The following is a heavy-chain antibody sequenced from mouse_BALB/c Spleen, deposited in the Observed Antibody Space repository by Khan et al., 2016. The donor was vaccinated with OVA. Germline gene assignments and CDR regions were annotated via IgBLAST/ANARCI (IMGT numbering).Heavy chain of an antibody. CDR1: GYTFINYC. CDR2: INPSTGYT. CDR3: ARRGQRWDFDY. J-gene: IGHJ2*01. V-gene: IGHV1-7*01. D-gene: IGHD1-1*01. Sequence: QVQLKQSGADLAKPWASVKMSCKASGYTFINYCILWVKQRPGQGLEWIGYINPSTGYTEYNPNFKDKATLTADTSSSTAYMQLSSLTSEDSAVYYCARRGQRWDFDYWGQGTTLTVSS.